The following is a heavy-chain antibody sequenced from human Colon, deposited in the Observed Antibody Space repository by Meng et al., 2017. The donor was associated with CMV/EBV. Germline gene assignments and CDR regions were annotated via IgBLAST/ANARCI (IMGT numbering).Heavy chain of an antibody. Sequence: SLTLSCTVSGFSAGDSFMTWVRQAPGKGLAWVGFIRGKNSGGTTEYAASVKGRFTISRDESNSVTYLQMNSLRIEDTAIYYCTRCGINCYLDYWGQGTLVTVSS. CDR1: GFSAGDSF. D-gene: IGHD2-15*01. V-gene: IGHV3-49*04. CDR2: IRGKNSGGTT. CDR3: TRCGINCYLDY. J-gene: IGHJ4*03.